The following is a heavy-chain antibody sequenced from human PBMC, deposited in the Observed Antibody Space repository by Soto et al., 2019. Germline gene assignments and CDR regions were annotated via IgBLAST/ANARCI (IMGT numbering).Heavy chain of an antibody. Sequence: QVHLVQSGAEVKKPGASVKVSCKGSGYTFTSYGITWVRQAAGQGLEWMGWISAHNGNTNYAQKLEGRVNVTRDTYTSTAYMELRSLRSDDTAVYYCARGRYGDYWGQGALVTVSS. V-gene: IGHV1-18*01. CDR3: ARGRYGDY. CDR1: GYTFTSYG. CDR2: ISAHNGNT. D-gene: IGHD1-1*01. J-gene: IGHJ4*02.